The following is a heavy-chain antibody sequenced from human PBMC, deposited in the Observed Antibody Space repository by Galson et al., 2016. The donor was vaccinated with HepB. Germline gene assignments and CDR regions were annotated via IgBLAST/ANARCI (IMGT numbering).Heavy chain of an antibody. CDR2: IKEDGSDK. J-gene: IGHJ3*02. CDR1: GITFSDAW. CDR3: ARIPYGGNGPFDI. V-gene: IGHV3-7*03. Sequence: SLRLSCAASGITFSDAWMNWVRQAPGKGLEWLANIKEDGSDKYYVASVKGRFTISRDNGKNSLYLQMISVRDEDTAVYYCARIPYGGNGPFDIWGQGTMVTVSS. D-gene: IGHD4-23*01.